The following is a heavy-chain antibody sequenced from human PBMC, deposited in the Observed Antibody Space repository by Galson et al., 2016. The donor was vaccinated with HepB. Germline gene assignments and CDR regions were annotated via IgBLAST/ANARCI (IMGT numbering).Heavy chain of an antibody. Sequence: TLSLTCTVPGGSVSSGSFFWSWIRQPPGKGLEWIGYIYYTGSTTYSPSLKSRVSISVDTSKNMFSLKVTSVTAADTAVYYGARRSNLYDADDYWGQGTLVTVSS. D-gene: IGHD2/OR15-2a*01. CDR3: ARRSNLYDADDY. J-gene: IGHJ4*02. V-gene: IGHV4-61*01. CDR2: IYYTGST. CDR1: GGSVSSGSFF.